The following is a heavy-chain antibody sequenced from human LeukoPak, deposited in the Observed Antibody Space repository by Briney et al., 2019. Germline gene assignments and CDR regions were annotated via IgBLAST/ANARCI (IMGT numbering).Heavy chain of an antibody. V-gene: IGHV3-30*04. J-gene: IGHJ6*02. Sequence: GGSLRLSCAASGFTFSSYSIHWVRQAPGKGLEWVAVISYDGSEKHNADSVKGRFTISRDNSKNMLYLEMNSLRTEDTAVYYCAKDRGGTMVRGVYYYYGMDDWGQGTTVTVSS. CDR1: GFTFSSYS. CDR3: AKDRGGTMVRGVYYYYGMDD. D-gene: IGHD3-10*01. CDR2: ISYDGSEK.